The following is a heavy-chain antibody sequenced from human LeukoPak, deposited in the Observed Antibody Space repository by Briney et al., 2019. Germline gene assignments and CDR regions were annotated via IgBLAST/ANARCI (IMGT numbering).Heavy chain of an antibody. D-gene: IGHD3-3*01. CDR1: VGSLSSYY. V-gene: IGHV4-59*01. CDR3: ARGPYDFWSGYLYYYYGMDV. Sequence: SETLSLTCAVSVGSLSSYYGSWIGQPPGKGLEWIGYIYYNGSTNYNPSLKSRVTISVDTSKNQFSLKLSSVTAADTAVYYCARGPYDFWSGYLYYYYGMDVWGQGTTVTVSS. J-gene: IGHJ6*02. CDR2: IYYNGST.